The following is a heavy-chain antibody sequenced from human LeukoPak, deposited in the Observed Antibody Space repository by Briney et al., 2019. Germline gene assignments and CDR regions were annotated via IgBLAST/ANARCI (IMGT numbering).Heavy chain of an antibody. CDR1: GYTFTGYY. D-gene: IGHD1-26*01. V-gene: IGHV1-2*02. J-gene: IGHJ5*02. CDR3: ARDPPPRPSGIVGATGGWFDP. Sequence: GASVEVSCKASGYTFTGYYMHWVRQAPGQGLEWMGWINPNSGGTNYAQKFQGRVTMTRDTSISTAYMELSRLRSDDTAVYYCARDPPPRPSGIVGATGGWFDPWGQGTLVTVSS. CDR2: INPNSGGT.